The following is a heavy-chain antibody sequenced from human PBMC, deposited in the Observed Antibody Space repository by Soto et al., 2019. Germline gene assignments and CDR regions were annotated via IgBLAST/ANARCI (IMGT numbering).Heavy chain of an antibody. Sequence: QLQLQESGPGLVKPSETLSLTCTVSGGSISSSSYYWGWIRQPPGKGLEWIGSIYYSGSTYYNPSLKSRVTISVDTSKNQFTLKLSSVTAAYTAVYYCSRQLGYCSGGSFYSLFAFDIWGQGTMVTFSS. CDR3: SRQLGYCSGGSFYSLFAFDI. CDR1: GGSISSSSYY. V-gene: IGHV4-39*01. CDR2: IYYSGST. D-gene: IGHD2-15*01. J-gene: IGHJ3*02.